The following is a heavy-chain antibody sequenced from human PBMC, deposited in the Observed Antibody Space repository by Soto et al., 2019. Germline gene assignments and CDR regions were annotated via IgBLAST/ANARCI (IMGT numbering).Heavy chain of an antibody. V-gene: IGHV3-9*01. CDR2: IGWNSCSI. J-gene: IGHJ3*02. Sequence: EVQLVESGGGLVQPGRSLRLSCAASGFTFDDYAMHWVRQAPGKGLDWVSGIGWNSCSIGYADSVKGRFTISRDNAKDVLYLQMNSMRAEDTALYYCAKSPKGDWNYDACDIWGQGTMVTVSS. CDR1: GFTFDDYA. CDR3: AKSPKGDWNYDACDI. D-gene: IGHD1-7*01.